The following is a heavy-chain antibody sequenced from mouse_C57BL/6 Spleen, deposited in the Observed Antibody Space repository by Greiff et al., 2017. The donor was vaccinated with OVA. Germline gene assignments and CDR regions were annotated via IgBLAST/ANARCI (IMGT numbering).Heavy chain of an antibody. CDR3: AREAPYYYGSRALGY. CDR2: IYPSDSET. J-gene: IGHJ2*01. V-gene: IGHV1-61*01. D-gene: IGHD1-1*01. Sequence: VQLQQPGAELVRPGSSVKLSCKASGYTFTSYWMDWVKQRPGQGLEWIGNIYPSDSETHYNQKFKDKATLTVDKSSSTAYMQLSSRTSEDSAVYYCAREAPYYYGSRALGYWGQGTTLTVSS. CDR1: GYTFTSYW.